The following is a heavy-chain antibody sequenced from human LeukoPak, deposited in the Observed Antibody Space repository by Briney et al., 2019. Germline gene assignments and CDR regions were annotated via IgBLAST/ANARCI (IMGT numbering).Heavy chain of an antibody. CDR1: GFTFSSYW. CDR3: ARGGRWLQPAYYFDY. CDR2: IKQDGSEK. D-gene: IGHD5-24*01. V-gene: IGHV3-7*01. J-gene: IGHJ4*02. Sequence: GESLRLSCAASGFTFSSYWMSWVRQAPGKGLEWVANIKQDGSEKYYVDSVKGRFAISRDNAKNSLYLQMNSLRAEDTAVYYCARGGRWLQPAYYFDYWGQGTLVTVSS.